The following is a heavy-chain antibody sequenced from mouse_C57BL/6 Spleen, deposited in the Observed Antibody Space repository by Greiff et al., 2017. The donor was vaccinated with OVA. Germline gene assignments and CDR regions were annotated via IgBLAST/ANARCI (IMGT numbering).Heavy chain of an antibody. J-gene: IGHJ4*01. Sequence: QVTLKVSGPGILQSSQTLSLPCSFSGFSLSTSGMGVSWIRQPSGQGLEWLAHIYWGDAKRYNPSLKSRLTSSKDTSRNQVFLKITSVDTADTAPYYCARSQNWDGDAMDYWGQGTSVPVSS. CDR1: GFSLSTSGMG. CDR3: ARSQNWDGDAMDY. D-gene: IGHD4-1*01. V-gene: IGHV8-12*01. CDR2: IYWGDAK.